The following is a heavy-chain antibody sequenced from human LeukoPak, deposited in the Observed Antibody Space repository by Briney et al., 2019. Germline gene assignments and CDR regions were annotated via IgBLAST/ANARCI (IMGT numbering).Heavy chain of an antibody. CDR2: ISYDGSNK. J-gene: IGHJ4*02. D-gene: IGHD3-3*01. CDR1: GFTFSSYG. V-gene: IGHV3-30*03. CDR3: ARWGITIFGMVIDY. Sequence: PGGSLRLSCAASGFTFSSYGMHWVRQAPGKGLEWVAVISYDGSNKYYADSVKGRFTISRDNSKNTLYLQMNSLRAEDTAVYYCARWGITIFGMVIDYWGQGTLVTVSS.